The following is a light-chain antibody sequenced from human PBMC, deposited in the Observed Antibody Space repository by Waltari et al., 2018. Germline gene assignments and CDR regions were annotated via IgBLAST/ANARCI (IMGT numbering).Light chain of an antibody. J-gene: IGLJ3*02. Sequence: QAVLTQPSSLSASPGASASLTCTLRSDINIGAYRIYWYQQKPGSPPQYLLRYKSDPVKQQGSGVPSRFSGSKDASANAGILLIAGLQSEDEADYYCMIWHSSAWVFGGGTKLTVL. CDR3: MIWHSSAWV. V-gene: IGLV5-45*03. CDR1: SDINIGAYR. CDR2: YKSDPVK.